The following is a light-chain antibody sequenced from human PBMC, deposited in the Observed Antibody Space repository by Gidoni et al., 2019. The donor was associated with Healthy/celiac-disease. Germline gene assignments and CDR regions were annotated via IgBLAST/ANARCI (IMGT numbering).Light chain of an antibody. CDR2: EVS. V-gene: IGLV2-14*01. CDR1: SSDVGGYNY. J-gene: IGLJ1*01. CDR3: SSYTSSSPCV. Sequence: HSALTHPASVSGSPGQSITISCTGTSSDVGGYNYVSWYQQHPGTAPKLMIYEVSNRPSGVSNRFSGSKSGNTASLTISGLQAEDEADYYCSSYTSSSPCVFGTGTKVTVL.